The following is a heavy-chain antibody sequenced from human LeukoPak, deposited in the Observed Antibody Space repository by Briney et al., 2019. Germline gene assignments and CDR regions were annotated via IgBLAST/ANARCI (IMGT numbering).Heavy chain of an antibody. CDR1: GGSISSGGYC. Sequence: SQTLSLTCTVSGGSISSGGYCWSWIRQHPGQGLEWIVYINFSVSTYSKQSLKSRVTISVDTSKNQFSLKLSSVTAADTAVYYCARVRYSSSWAQARWAAFDIWGQGTMVTVSS. CDR2: INFSVST. J-gene: IGHJ3*02. V-gene: IGHV4-31*03. CDR3: ARVRYSSSWAQARWAAFDI. D-gene: IGHD6-13*01.